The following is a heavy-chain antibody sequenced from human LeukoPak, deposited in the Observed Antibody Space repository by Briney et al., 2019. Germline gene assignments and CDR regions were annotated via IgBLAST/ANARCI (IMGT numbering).Heavy chain of an antibody. V-gene: IGHV4-4*07. Sequence: SETLSLTCTVSGGSISSYYWSWIRQPAGKGLEWIGRIYTSGSTNYNPSLKSRVTMSVDTSKNQFSLKLSSVTAADTAVYYCARGGTEYDKSAFDIWGQGTMVTVSS. D-gene: IGHD3-22*01. CDR3: ARGGTEYDKSAFDI. J-gene: IGHJ3*02. CDR2: IYTSGST. CDR1: GGSISSYY.